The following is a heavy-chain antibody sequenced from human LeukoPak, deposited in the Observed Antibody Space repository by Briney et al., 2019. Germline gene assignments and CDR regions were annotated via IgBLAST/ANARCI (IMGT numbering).Heavy chain of an antibody. J-gene: IGHJ5*02. D-gene: IGHD6-19*01. CDR2: IYYSGST. Sequence: SETLSLTCTVSGGSISSSSYYWGWIRQPPGKGLEWIGSIYYSGSTYYNPSLKSRVTISVDTSKNQFSLKLSSVTAADTAVYYCARGRRAVARPFDPWGQGTLVTVSS. CDR3: ARGRRAVARPFDP. CDR1: GGSISSSSYY. V-gene: IGHV4-39*01.